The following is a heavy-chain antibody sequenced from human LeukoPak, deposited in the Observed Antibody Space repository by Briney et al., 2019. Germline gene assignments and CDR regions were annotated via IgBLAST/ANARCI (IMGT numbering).Heavy chain of an antibody. V-gene: IGHV4-4*09. D-gene: IGHD3-3*01. CDR3: ARLTLSSYYDFWSGYYSQRGWFDP. J-gene: IGHJ5*02. CDR2: IYTSGST. Sequence: SETLSLTCTVSGGSISSYYWSWIRQPPGKGLEWIGYIYTSGSTNYNPSLKSRVTISVDTPKNQFSLKLSSVTAADTAVYYCARLTLSSYYDFWSGYYSQRGWFDPWGQGTLVTVSS. CDR1: GGSISSYY.